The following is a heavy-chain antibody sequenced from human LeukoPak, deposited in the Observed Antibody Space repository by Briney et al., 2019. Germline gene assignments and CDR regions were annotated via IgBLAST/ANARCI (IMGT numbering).Heavy chain of an antibody. CDR2: INHSGST. J-gene: IGHJ2*01. CDR1: GGSFSGYY. CDR3: ARGVNWYFDL. Sequence: PSETLSLTCAVYGGSFSGYYWSWIRQPPGKGLEWIGEINHSGSTNYNPSLKSRVTISVDTSKNQFSLKLSSVTAADTAVYYCARGVNWYFDLWGRGTLVTVPS. V-gene: IGHV4-34*01.